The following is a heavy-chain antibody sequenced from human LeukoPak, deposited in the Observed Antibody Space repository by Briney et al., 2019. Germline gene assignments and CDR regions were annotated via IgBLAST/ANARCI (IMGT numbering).Heavy chain of an antibody. CDR3: AKDINPYYGSGSYYRYGMDV. Sequence: GGSLRLSCAASGFTFDDYAMHWVRQAPGKGLEWVSLISGDGGSTYYADSVKGRFTISRDNSKNSLYLQINSLRTEDTALYYCAKDINPYYGSGSYYRYGMDVWGQGTTVTVSS. CDR2: ISGDGGST. J-gene: IGHJ6*02. V-gene: IGHV3-43*02. D-gene: IGHD3-10*01. CDR1: GFTFDDYA.